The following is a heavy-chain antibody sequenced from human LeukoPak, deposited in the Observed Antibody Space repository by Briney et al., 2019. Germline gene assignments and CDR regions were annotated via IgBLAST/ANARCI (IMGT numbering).Heavy chain of an antibody. Sequence: GGSLRLSCTASGFTFDDYAMHWVRQAPGKGLEWVSGMRWNSGSIGYADSVKGRVTISRDNAKNSLYLQMNSLRAEDTALYYCAKDIYDYYDSSGYYYFDYWGQGTLVTVSS. CDR3: AKDIYDYYDSSGYYYFDY. D-gene: IGHD3-22*01. V-gene: IGHV3-9*01. J-gene: IGHJ4*02. CDR1: GFTFDDYA. CDR2: MRWNSGSI.